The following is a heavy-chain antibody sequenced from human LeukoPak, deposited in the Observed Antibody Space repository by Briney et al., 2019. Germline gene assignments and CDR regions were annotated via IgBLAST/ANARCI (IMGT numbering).Heavy chain of an antibody. J-gene: IGHJ5*02. CDR1: GFTFSSYA. D-gene: IGHD3-3*01. CDR3: AYDFWSGYAPADWFDP. V-gene: IGHV3-7*01. CDR2: IKQDGSEK. Sequence: PGGSLRLSCAASGFTFSSYAMSWVRQAPGKGLEWVANIKQDGSEKYYVDSVKGRFTISRDNAKNSLYLQMNSLRAEDMAVYYCAYDFWSGYAPADWFDPWGQGTLVTVSS.